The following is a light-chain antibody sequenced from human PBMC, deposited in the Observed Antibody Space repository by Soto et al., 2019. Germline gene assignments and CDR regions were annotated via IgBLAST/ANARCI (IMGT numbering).Light chain of an antibody. CDR1: SSDVGAYDY. Sequence: QSVLTQPASVSGSPGQSITISCTGTSSDVGAYDYVSWYQQHPGEAPKLLIYDVTNRPSGVSLRFSGSKSGNTASLAISGLQAEDEADYYCSSYTTTNSVVFGGGTKLTVL. CDR3: SSYTTTNSVV. J-gene: IGLJ2*01. V-gene: IGLV2-14*03. CDR2: DVT.